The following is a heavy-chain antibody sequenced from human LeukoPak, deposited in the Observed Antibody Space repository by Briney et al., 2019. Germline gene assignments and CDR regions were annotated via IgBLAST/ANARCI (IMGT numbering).Heavy chain of an antibody. J-gene: IGHJ4*02. Sequence: SVKVSCKASGGTFSSYAISWVRQAPGQGLEWMGRIIPIFGTANYAQKFQGRVTITTDVSTSTAYMELSSLRSEDTAVYYCARDPGYSSGWYEGYFDYWGQGTLVTVSS. V-gene: IGHV1-69*05. D-gene: IGHD6-19*01. CDR1: GGTFSSYA. CDR3: ARDPGYSSGWYEGYFDY. CDR2: IIPIFGTA.